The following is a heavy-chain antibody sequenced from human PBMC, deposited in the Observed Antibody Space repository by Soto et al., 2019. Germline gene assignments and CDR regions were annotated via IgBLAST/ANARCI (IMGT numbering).Heavy chain of an antibody. V-gene: IGHV4-39*01. Sequence: ASETLSLTCTVSGGSISSSSYYWGWIRQPPGKGLEWIGSIYYSGSTYYNPSLKSRVTISVDTSKNQFSLKLSSVTAADTAVYYCARHAEYSSSRALDYWGQGTLVTVSS. D-gene: IGHD6-6*01. CDR2: IYYSGST. J-gene: IGHJ4*02. CDR1: GGSISSSSYY. CDR3: ARHAEYSSSRALDY.